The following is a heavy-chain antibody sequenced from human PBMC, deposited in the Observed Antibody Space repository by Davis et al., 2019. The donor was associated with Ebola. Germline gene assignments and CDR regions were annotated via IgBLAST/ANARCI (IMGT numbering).Heavy chain of an antibody. Sequence: SVKVSCKASGDTFCSYSINWVRQAPGQGLEWMGGIIPILGTENYAQKFQGRITITADEFTNTAYMELSSLKSEDTAVYYCARGLRENWFDPWGQGTLVTVSS. CDR1: GDTFCSYS. CDR3: ARGLRENWFDP. CDR2: IIPILGTE. D-gene: IGHD5-12*01. J-gene: IGHJ5*02. V-gene: IGHV1-69*13.